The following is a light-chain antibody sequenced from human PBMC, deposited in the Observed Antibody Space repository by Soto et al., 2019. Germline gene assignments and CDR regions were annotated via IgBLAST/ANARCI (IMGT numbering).Light chain of an antibody. CDR3: QQYNSYSCT. CDR2: KAS. CDR1: QSISTW. J-gene: IGKJ2*01. Sequence: DIPMTQSPSTLSASVGDRVTITCRASQSISTWLAWYQQKPGKAPNLLIYKASTLKSGVPSRFSGSGSGTEFTLTINSLQPDDFATYYCQQYNSYSCTFGQGTKLEIK. V-gene: IGKV1-5*03.